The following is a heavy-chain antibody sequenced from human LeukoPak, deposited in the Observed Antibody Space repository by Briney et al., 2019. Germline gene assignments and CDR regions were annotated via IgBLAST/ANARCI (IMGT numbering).Heavy chain of an antibody. CDR3: ARGGELLYYFDY. V-gene: IGHV3-33*01. CDR2: IWYDGSNK. Sequence: GSLRLSCAASGFTFSSYGMHWVRQAPGKGLEWVAVIWYDGSNKYYADSVKGRFTISRDNSKNTLYLQMNSLRAEDTAVYYCARGGELLYYFDYWGQGTLVTVSS. J-gene: IGHJ4*02. CDR1: GFTFSSYG. D-gene: IGHD1-26*01.